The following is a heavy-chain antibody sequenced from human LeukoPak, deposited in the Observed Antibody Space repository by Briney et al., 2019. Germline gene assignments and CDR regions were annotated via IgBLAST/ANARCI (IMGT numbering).Heavy chain of an antibody. Sequence: SETLSLTCTVSGGSISSYYWSWIRQPPGKGLEWIGYIYYSGSTNYNPSLKSRVTISVDTSKNQFSLKLSSVTAADTAVYYCARSYDSSGYFVSTYYFEYWGQGTLVPVSS. D-gene: IGHD3-22*01. V-gene: IGHV4-59*01. CDR2: IYYSGST. CDR1: GGSISSYY. CDR3: ARSYDSSGYFVSTYYFEY. J-gene: IGHJ4*02.